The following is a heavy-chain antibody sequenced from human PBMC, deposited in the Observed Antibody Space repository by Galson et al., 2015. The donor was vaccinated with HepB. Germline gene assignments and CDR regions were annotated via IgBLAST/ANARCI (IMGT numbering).Heavy chain of an antibody. Sequence: SLRLSCAASGVTFSSYWMHWVRQAPGKGLVWVSRINSDGTSTFYADSVKGRFTNSRDNAKNTLYLQLNSLEAEDTAVYYCARGNDGYGRFDYWGQGTLVTVSS. J-gene: IGHJ4*02. CDR2: INSDGTST. CDR1: GVTFSSYW. D-gene: IGHD5-18*01. CDR3: ARGNDGYGRFDY. V-gene: IGHV3-74*01.